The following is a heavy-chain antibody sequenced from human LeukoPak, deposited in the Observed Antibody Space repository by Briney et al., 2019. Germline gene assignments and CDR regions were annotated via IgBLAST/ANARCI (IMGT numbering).Heavy chain of an antibody. V-gene: IGHV3-48*01. CDR1: GFTFSDYS. J-gene: IGHJ4*02. CDR3: ARDYKYAFDN. D-gene: IGHD5-24*01. CDR2: IGIDSGNT. Sequence: GGSLRLSCAASGFTFSDYSMNWVRQAPGKELEWISYIGIDSGNTNYADSVKGRFTISGDKAKNSLYLQMNSLRVEDTAVYYCARDYKYAFDNWGQGTLVTVSS.